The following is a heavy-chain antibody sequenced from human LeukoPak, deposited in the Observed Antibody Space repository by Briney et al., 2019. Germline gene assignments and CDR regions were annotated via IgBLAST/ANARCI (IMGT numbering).Heavy chain of an antibody. Sequence: TSETLSLTCAVYGVSFSGYYWSWIRQPPGKGPEWIGEINHSGSTNYNPSLKSRVTISVDTSKNQFSLKLSSVTAADTAVYYCARGGLMVYAVRVQNDAFDFWGQGTMVTVSS. CDR2: INHSGST. V-gene: IGHV4-34*01. CDR1: GVSFSGYY. D-gene: IGHD2-8*01. J-gene: IGHJ3*01. CDR3: ARGGLMVYAVRVQNDAFDF.